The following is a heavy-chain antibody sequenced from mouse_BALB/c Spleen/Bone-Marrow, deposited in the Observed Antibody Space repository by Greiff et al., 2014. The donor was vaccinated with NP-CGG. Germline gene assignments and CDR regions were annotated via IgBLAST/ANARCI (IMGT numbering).Heavy chain of an antibody. D-gene: IGHD2-10*01. CDR1: GYSITSDCA. CDR2: ISYSGSS. V-gene: IGHV3-2*02. Sequence: EVQLVESGPGLVKPSQSLSLTCTVTGYSITSDCAWNWIRQFPGNKLEWMGYISYSGSSSYIPSLKSRISITRDTSKNQFFLQLNSVTTEDTATYYCARSAYYGNGAMDYWGQGTSVTVSS. CDR3: ARSAYYGNGAMDY. J-gene: IGHJ4*01.